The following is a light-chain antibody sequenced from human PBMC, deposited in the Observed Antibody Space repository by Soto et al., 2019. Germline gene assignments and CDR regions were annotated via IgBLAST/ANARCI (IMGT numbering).Light chain of an antibody. Sequence: QSVLTQPPSVSGAPGQRVTISCTGSSSNIGADFGVHWYQQLPGTAPKLLIFGNNNRPSGVPDRFSGSKSDTSASLAISGLQAEDEADYYCQSYDSSLSGVVFGSGTKLTVL. CDR3: QSYDSSLSGVV. CDR2: GNN. V-gene: IGLV1-40*01. J-gene: IGLJ1*01. CDR1: SSNIGADFG.